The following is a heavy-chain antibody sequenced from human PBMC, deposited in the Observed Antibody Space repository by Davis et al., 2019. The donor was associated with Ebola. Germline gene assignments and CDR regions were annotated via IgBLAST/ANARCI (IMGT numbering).Heavy chain of an antibody. CDR3: ASGYYGMDV. CDR1: GFTFSSYS. CDR2: IWDDGSNK. Sequence: WGSLRLSCAASGFTFSSYSMNWVRQAPGKGLQWVAVIWDDGSNKYYADSVKGRFTISRDNSKNTLYLQMNSLRAEDTAVYYCASGYYGMDVWGQGTTVTVSS. J-gene: IGHJ6*02. V-gene: IGHV3-33*08.